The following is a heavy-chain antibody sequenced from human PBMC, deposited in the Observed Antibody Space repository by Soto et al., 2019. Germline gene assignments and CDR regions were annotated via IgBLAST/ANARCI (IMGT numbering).Heavy chain of an antibody. Sequence: QVQLVESGGGVVQPGRSLRLSCAASGFTFSSYGMHWVRQAPGKGLEWVAVISYDGSNKYYADSVKGRFTISRDNSQNTLYLQMNSLRAEDTAVYYCAKDENDYGGNSFLAWGYYYYGMDVWGQGTTVTVSS. CDR1: GFTFSSYG. D-gene: IGHD4-17*01. CDR3: AKDENDYGGNSFLAWGYYYYGMDV. CDR2: ISYDGSNK. V-gene: IGHV3-30*18. J-gene: IGHJ6*02.